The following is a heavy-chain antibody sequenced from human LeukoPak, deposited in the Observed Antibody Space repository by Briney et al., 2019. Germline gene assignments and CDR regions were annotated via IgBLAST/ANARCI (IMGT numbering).Heavy chain of an antibody. CDR2: INHSGST. D-gene: IGHD2-2*02. J-gene: IGHJ6*03. CDR1: GGSFSGYY. V-gene: IGHV4-34*01. Sequence: SSETLSLTCAVYGGSFSGYYWSWIRQPPGKGLEWIGEINHSGSTNYNPSLKSRVTISVDTSKNQFSLKLSSVTAADTAVYYCARLGYCSSTSCYRSYYYYYMDVWGKGTTVTVSS. CDR3: ARLGYCSSTSCYRSYYYYYMDV.